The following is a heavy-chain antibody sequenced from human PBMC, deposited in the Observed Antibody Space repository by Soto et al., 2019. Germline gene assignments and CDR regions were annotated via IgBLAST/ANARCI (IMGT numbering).Heavy chain of an antibody. CDR2: ITPSGNP. J-gene: IGHJ4*01. CDR1: GGPFGGYS. D-gene: IGHD3-10*01. CDR3: ARGGSFGEFAH. Sequence: QVQLQQWGAGLLKPSETLSLTCAVSGGPFGGYSWTWIRQPPGGGLEWIGEITPSGNPNYNPSLKSRVAIAVDKSRIQFSLNLTSVTAADTSIYYCARGGSFGEFAHWGQGTMVIVSS. V-gene: IGHV4-34*02.